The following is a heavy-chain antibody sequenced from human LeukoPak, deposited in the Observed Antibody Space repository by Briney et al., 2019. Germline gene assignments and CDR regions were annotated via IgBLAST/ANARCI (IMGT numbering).Heavy chain of an antibody. CDR3: ARALFYYMDV. Sequence: SETLSLTCTVSGYSISSGYYWAWIRQPPGKGLEWIGSIYYSGNTYYNPSLKSRVTISLDTSKNQFPLKLSSVTAADTAVYYCARALFYYMDVWGKGTTVTVSS. V-gene: IGHV4-38-2*02. J-gene: IGHJ6*03. CDR2: IYYSGNT. CDR1: GYSISSGYY.